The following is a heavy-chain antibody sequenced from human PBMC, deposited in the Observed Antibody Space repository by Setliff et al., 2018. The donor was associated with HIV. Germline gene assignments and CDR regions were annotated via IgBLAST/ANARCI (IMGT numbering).Heavy chain of an antibody. CDR2: IETSGGNI. CDR3: ARDPAPSSSASYFQH. CDR1: GASISGYY. J-gene: IGHJ1*01. V-gene: IGHV4-4*07. D-gene: IGHD6-6*01. Sequence: SETLSLTCTVSGASISGYYWSWIRQAAGKGLEWIGRIETSGGNIDSNPSFKSRVTMTRDTSTSTVYMELSSLRSEDTAVYYCARDPAPSSSASYFQHWGQGTQVTVSS.